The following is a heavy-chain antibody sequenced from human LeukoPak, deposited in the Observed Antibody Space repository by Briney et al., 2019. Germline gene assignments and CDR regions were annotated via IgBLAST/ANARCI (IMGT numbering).Heavy chain of an antibody. V-gene: IGHV3-48*02. CDR3: ARDYDGNSVFDY. J-gene: IGHJ4*02. CDR2: ISSGSSTI. CDR1: GFTFSSYA. Sequence: PGGSLRLSCAASGFTFSSYAMSWVRQAPGRGLEWVSYISSGSSTIYYADSVKGRFTISRDNAKNSLYLQMNSLRDEDTAVYYCARDYDGNSVFDYWAREPWSPSPQ. D-gene: IGHD4-23*01.